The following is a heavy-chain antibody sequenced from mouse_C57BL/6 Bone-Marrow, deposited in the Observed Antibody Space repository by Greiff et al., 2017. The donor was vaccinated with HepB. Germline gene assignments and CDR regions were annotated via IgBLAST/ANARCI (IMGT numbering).Heavy chain of an antibody. J-gene: IGHJ1*03. Sequence: VKLMESGPELVKPGASVKISCKASGYAFSSSWMNWVKQRPGKGLEWIGRIYPGDGDTNYNGKFKGKATLTADKSSSTAYMQLSSLTSEDSAVYFCARNLPPYWYFDVWGTGTTVTVSS. V-gene: IGHV1-82*01. CDR3: ARNLPPYWYFDV. D-gene: IGHD5-1*01. CDR2: IYPGDGDT. CDR1: GYAFSSSW.